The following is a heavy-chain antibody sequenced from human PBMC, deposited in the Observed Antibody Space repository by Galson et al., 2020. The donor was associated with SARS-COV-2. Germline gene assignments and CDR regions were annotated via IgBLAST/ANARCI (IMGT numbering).Heavy chain of an antibody. CDR3: ARSISPVVPAALGMDV. CDR1: GYGFKSYW. CDR2: IYHGDSDI. D-gene: IGHD2-2*01. J-gene: IGHJ6*03. Sequence: KIGESLKISCQASGYGFKSYWIGWVRQMPGKGLEWMGIIYHGDSDIRYSPSFQGQVTISADKSISTAYLQWSRLKASDTAMYYCARSISPVVPAALGMDVWGKGTTVTVSS. V-gene: IGHV5-51*01.